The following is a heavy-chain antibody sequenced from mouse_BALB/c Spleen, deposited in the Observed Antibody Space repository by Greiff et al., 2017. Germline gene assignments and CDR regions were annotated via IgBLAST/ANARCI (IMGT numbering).Heavy chain of an antibody. J-gene: IGHJ2*01. Sequence: EVQVVESGPGLVKPSQSLSLTCSVTGYSITGGYYWNWIRQFPGNKLEWMGYISYDGSNNYNPSLKNRISITRDTSKNQFFLKLKSVTTEDTATCYSARAGTTGVVDYWGQGTTLTVSA. CDR2: ISYDGSN. CDR3: ARAGTTGVVDY. D-gene: IGHD1-1*01. CDR1: GYSITGGYY. V-gene: IGHV3-6*02.